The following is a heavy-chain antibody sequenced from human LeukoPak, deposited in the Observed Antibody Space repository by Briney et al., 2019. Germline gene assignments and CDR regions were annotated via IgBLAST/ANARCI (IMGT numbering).Heavy chain of an antibody. D-gene: IGHD3-10*01. CDR2: ISGNGDST. Sequence: GGSLRLSCAASGFTFSSFAMHWVRQAPGKGLEYVSTISGNGDSTYYANSVRGRFTIYRDNSKNTLYLQMGGLRTEDMAVYYCARSFSGIDYWGQGTLVTVSS. CDR3: ARSFSGIDY. J-gene: IGHJ4*02. CDR1: GFTFSSFA. V-gene: IGHV3-64*01.